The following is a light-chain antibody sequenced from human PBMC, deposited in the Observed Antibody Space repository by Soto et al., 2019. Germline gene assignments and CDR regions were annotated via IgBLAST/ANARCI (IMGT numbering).Light chain of an antibody. J-gene: IGKJ4*01. CDR3: QQANSFPLT. Sequence: DIPMTPSPSTLSASVGDRGTIPCRASQSISSWLAWYQQKPGKAPKLLIYDASSLQSGVPSRFSGSGSGTDFTLTISSLQPEDFATYYCQQANSFPLTFGGGTKVDIK. V-gene: IGKV1-12*01. CDR1: QSISSW. CDR2: DAS.